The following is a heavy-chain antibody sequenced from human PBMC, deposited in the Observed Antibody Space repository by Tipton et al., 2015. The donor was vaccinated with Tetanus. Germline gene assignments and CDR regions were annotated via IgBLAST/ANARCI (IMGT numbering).Heavy chain of an antibody. J-gene: IGHJ4*02. CDR1: GFIFGTYA. CDR2: ISAGGGST. D-gene: IGHD6-19*01. CDR3: AISDVAVADTN. V-gene: IGHV3-23*01. Sequence: LSLTCAGFGFIFGTYAMSWVRQAPGKGLEWVSGISAGGGSTYYADSVEGRFTISRDNSKDTLHLQMNSLRAEDTAIYYCAISDVAVADTNWGQGTLVTVSS.